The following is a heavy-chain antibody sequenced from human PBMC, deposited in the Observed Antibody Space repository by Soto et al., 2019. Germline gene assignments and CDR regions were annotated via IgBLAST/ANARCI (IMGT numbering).Heavy chain of an antibody. CDR2: IYYSGST. CDR1: GGSISSGDYY. CDR3: ARWWSGSRQGFDP. D-gene: IGHD3-3*01. Sequence: QVQLQESGPGLVKPSQTLSLTCTVSGGSISSGDYYWSWIRQHPGKGLEWIGYIYYSGSTYYNPSLQSRVTISVDTSKNQFSLKLSSGTAADTAVYYGARWWSGSRQGFDPWGQGTLVTVSS. J-gene: IGHJ5*02. V-gene: IGHV4-31*03.